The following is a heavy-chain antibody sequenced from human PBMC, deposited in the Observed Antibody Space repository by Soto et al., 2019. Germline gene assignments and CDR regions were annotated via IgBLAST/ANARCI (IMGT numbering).Heavy chain of an antibody. Sequence: SETLSLTCTVSGVSISGSRYYWGWIRQRPGRGLEWIGNISYSGSTYYTPALKSRVTLSVATSKNQFSLNRNSVTAADTAVYYCARGGIPPSGYGIAYAMDVWGQGTTVTVSS. V-gene: IGHV4-39*01. J-gene: IGHJ6*02. CDR1: GVSISGSRYY. CDR3: ARGGIPPSGYGIAYAMDV. CDR2: ISYSGST. D-gene: IGHD1-26*01.